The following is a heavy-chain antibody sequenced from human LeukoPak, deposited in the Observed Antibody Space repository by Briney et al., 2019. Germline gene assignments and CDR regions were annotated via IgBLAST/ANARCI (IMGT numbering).Heavy chain of an antibody. CDR3: ARGYSSSVDY. CDR1: GGSISNSNW. CDR2: IYHSGST. V-gene: IGHV4-4*02. Sequence: SGTLSLTCAVSGGSISNSNWWSWVRQPPGKGLEWIGEIYHSGSTNYNPSLKSRVTISVDKSNNQFSLKLSSVTAADTAVYYCARGYSSSVDYWGQGTLVTVSS. D-gene: IGHD6-13*01. J-gene: IGHJ4*02.